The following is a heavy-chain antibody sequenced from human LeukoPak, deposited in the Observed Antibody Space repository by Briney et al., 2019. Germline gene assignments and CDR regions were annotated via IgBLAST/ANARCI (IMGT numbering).Heavy chain of an antibody. Sequence: GGSLRLSCAASGFTFSSYWMSWVRQAPGKGLEWGANIKQDGSEKYYVDSVKGRFTISRDNAKNSLYLQMNSLRAEDTAVYYCARSTDYGGNFLFDYWGQGTLVTVSS. V-gene: IGHV3-7*01. CDR1: GFTFSSYW. J-gene: IGHJ4*02. CDR3: ARSTDYGGNFLFDY. CDR2: IKQDGSEK. D-gene: IGHD4-23*01.